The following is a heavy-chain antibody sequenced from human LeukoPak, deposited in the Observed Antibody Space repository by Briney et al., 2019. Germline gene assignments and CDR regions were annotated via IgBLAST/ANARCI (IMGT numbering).Heavy chain of an antibody. CDR3: GVVPAAIQYYYYYYMDV. J-gene: IGHJ6*03. Sequence: SETLSLTCTVSGGSISSYYWSWIRQPAGKGLEWIGRIYTSGSTNYNPSLKSRVTMSVDTSKNQFSLKLSSVTAADTAVYYCGVVPAAIQYYYYYYMDVWGKGTTVTVSS. V-gene: IGHV4-4*07. CDR1: GGSISSYY. CDR2: IYTSGST. D-gene: IGHD2-2*01.